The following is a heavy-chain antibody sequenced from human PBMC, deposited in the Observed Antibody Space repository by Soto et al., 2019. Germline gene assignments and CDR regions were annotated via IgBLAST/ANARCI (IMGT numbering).Heavy chain of an antibody. Sequence: ASVKVSCKASDYTFTSYGISWVRQAPGQGLEWMGWISAYNGNTNYAQKLQGRVTMTTDTSTSTAYMELRSLRSDDTAVYYCAIEQLLWFGELRQKSFDIWGQGTMVTVSS. D-gene: IGHD3-10*01. J-gene: IGHJ3*02. V-gene: IGHV1-18*01. CDR1: DYTFTSYG. CDR3: AIEQLLWFGELRQKSFDI. CDR2: ISAYNGNT.